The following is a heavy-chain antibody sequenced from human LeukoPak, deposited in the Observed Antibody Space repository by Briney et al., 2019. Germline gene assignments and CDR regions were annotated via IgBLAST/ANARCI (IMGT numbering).Heavy chain of an antibody. J-gene: IGHJ4*02. CDR2: IYSGGST. CDR1: GFTVSSNY. Sequence: GGSLRLSCAASGFTVSSNYMSWVRQAPGKGLEWVSVIYSGGSTYYADSVKGRFTISRDNSKNTLYLQMNSLRAEDTAVYYCARPVRCSATTCTGPFDYWGQGTLVTVSS. D-gene: IGHD6-19*01. CDR3: ARPVRCSATTCTGPFDY. V-gene: IGHV3-66*04.